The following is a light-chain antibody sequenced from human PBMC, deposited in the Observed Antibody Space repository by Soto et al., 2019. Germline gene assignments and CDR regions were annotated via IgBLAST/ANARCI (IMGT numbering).Light chain of an antibody. V-gene: IGKV3-20*01. Sequence: EVVLTQSPGTLSLSPGERATLSSRASQSVSNNYLAWYQQKPGQSPKLLIFASSDRATGIPDRFSGSGSGTDFTLTISSLEPEDFAVYYCQQYGSSPPYTFGQGTKLEI. CDR2: ASS. CDR3: QQYGSSPPYT. CDR1: QSVSNNY. J-gene: IGKJ2*01.